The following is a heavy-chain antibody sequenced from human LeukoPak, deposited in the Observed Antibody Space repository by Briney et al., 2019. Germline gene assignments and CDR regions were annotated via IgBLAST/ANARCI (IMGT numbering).Heavy chain of an antibody. CDR1: GFTFSNYE. J-gene: IGHJ4*02. D-gene: IGHD2-21*02. Sequence: GGSLRLSCAASGFTFSNYEMNWVRQAPGKGLEWVSYISSSGSTIYYADSVKGRFTISRDNAKNSLYLQMNSLRAEDTAVYYCARDDCYGLDYWGQGTRVTVSS. CDR3: ARDDCYGLDY. V-gene: IGHV3-48*03. CDR2: ISSSGSTI.